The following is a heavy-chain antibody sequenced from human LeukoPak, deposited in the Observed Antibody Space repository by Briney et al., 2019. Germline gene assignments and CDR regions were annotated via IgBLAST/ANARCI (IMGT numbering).Heavy chain of an antibody. V-gene: IGHV1-69*13. CDR3: ARDLHSRYTNWFDP. CDR2: IIPIFGTA. Sequence: ASVKVSCKASGGTFSSYAISWVRQAPGQGLEWMGGIIPIFGTANYAQKFQGRVTITADESTSTAYMELSSLRSEDTAVYYCARDLHSRYTNWFDPWGQGTLVTVSS. J-gene: IGHJ5*02. CDR1: GGTFSSYA. D-gene: IGHD5-24*01.